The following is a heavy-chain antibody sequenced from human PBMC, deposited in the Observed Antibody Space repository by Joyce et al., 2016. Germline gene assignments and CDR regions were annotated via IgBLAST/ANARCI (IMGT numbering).Heavy chain of an antibody. CDR3: AVPTSGNFYFDY. J-gene: IGHJ4*02. Sequence: QVELVQSGAEVKKPGSSVKVSCKASGGTFSTYAITWVRQAPGQGLWWMGGIIPLLGRATYSAKFQGRVSITADKSTSTAYMELSSLTYEDTALYYCAVPTSGNFYFDYWGQGTLVTVSS. CDR2: IIPLLGRA. V-gene: IGHV1-69*06. CDR1: GGTFSTYA.